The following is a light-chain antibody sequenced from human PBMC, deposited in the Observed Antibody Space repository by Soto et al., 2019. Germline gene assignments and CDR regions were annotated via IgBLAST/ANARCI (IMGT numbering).Light chain of an antibody. V-gene: IGKV3-11*01. CDR3: QQYSNWPDIT. CDR1: QSVSNN. CDR2: DAS. J-gene: IGKJ3*01. Sequence: EIVLTQSPVTLSLSPGDRATLSCRATQSVSNNLAWYRQKPGQAPRLLIYDASNRATGIPAMFSGSGSGTDFTLTICSLEPEDFSVYYGQQYSNWPDITFGPGTKVDIK.